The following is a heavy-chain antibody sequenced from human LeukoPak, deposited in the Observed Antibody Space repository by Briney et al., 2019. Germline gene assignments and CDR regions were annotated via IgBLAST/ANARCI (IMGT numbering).Heavy chain of an antibody. V-gene: IGHV3-33*03. CDR2: IWYDGSNK. CDR1: GFTFSSYG. D-gene: IGHD3-3*01. Sequence: GGSLRLSCAASGFTFSSYGMHWVRQAPGKGLEWVAVIWYDGSNKYYADSVKGRFTISRDNAKNSLYLQMNSLRAEDTAVYYCAKPITISGATDAFDIWGQGTMVTVSS. J-gene: IGHJ3*02. CDR3: AKPITISGATDAFDI.